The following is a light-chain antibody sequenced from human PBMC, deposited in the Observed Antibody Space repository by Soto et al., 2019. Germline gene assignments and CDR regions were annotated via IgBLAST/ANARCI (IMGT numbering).Light chain of an antibody. V-gene: IGKV2-30*01. CDR1: QSLVDNDGYSY. CDR3: MQGTHWPYT. CDR2: KVS. J-gene: IGKJ2*01. Sequence: VVMTQSPLSLPVTLGEPASVSCRSSQSLVDNDGYSYLSWFQQRPGQSPRRLIYKVSNRDSGVPDRFSCSGSDTDFTLKISRVEPEDVGVYYCMQGTHWPYTFGQGTQLEIK.